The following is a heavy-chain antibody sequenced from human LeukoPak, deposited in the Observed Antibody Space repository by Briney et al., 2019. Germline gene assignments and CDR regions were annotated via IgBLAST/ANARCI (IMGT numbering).Heavy chain of an antibody. D-gene: IGHD3-22*01. V-gene: IGHV3-9*01. J-gene: IGHJ3*02. CDR2: ISWNSGSI. CDR1: GFTFDDYA. Sequence: GRSLRLSCAASGFTFDDYAMHWVRQAPGKGLEWVSGISWNSGSIGYADSVKGRFTISRDNAKNSLYLQMNGLRAEDTAVYYCARGSDRGITMIPDAFDIWGQGTMVTVSS. CDR3: ARGSDRGITMIPDAFDI.